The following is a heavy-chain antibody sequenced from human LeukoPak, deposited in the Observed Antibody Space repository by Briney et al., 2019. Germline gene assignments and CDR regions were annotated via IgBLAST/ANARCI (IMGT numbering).Heavy chain of an antibody. CDR1: GYTFTGYY. J-gene: IGHJ3*02. D-gene: IGHD6-19*01. Sequence: ASVKVSCKASGYTFTGYYMHWVRQAPGQGLEWMGRINPSGGSTSYAQKFQGRVTMTRDTSTSTVYMELSSLRSEDTAVYYCARVERRYSSGWYAFDIWGQGTMVTVSS. CDR3: ARVERRYSSGWYAFDI. V-gene: IGHV1-46*03. CDR2: INPSGGST.